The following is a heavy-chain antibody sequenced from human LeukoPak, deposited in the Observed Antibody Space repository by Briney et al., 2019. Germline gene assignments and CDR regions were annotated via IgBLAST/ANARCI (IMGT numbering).Heavy chain of an antibody. V-gene: IGHV3-21*05. CDR3: ARDTFQPGLIDS. CDR2: INTDSSDI. CDR1: GFTFSRYA. J-gene: IGHJ4*02. Sequence: GSLRLSCAASGFTFSRYAMNWVRQAPGKGLQWVSYINTDSSDIHYADSVKGRFTISRDNARNTLYLQLSSLRAEDSAVYYCARDTFQPGLIDSWGQGTLVTVSS. D-gene: IGHD2-2*01.